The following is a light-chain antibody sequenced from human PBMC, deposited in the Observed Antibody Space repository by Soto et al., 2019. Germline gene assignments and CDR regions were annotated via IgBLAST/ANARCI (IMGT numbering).Light chain of an antibody. CDR1: QSISNW. CDR3: QQYYTYSSLT. CDR2: KAS. Sequence: DIQMTQSPSTLSASVGDRVTITCRASQSISNWLAWYQQKPGKAPKLLIYKASSLESGVPSRFSGSGSGTEFTLTIRSLQPYDFATYYCQQYYTYSSLTFGGGTKVDIK. J-gene: IGKJ4*01. V-gene: IGKV1-5*03.